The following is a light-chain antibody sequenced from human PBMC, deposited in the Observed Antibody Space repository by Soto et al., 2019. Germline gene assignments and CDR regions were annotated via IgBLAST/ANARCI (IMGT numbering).Light chain of an antibody. CDR3: AAWDDSLSAGL. J-gene: IGLJ1*01. V-gene: IGLV1-47*01. CDR1: SSNIGSNY. CDR2: RNN. Sequence: QSVLTQPPSASGTPGQRVTISCSGSSSNIGSNYVYWYQQLPGTAPKLLICRNNQRPSGVPDRFSGSKSGTSASLAISGLRSEDEADYYCAAWDDSLSAGLFGTGTKVTVL.